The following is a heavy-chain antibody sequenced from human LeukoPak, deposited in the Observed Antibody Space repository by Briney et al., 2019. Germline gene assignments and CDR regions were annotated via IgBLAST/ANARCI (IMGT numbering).Heavy chain of an antibody. CDR3: AIGYYDSSGYYEKGVDY. V-gene: IGHV5-51*01. CDR2: IYPGDFDT. D-gene: IGHD3-22*01. Sequence: GESLKISCKGSGYSFTSYWIGWVRQMPGKGLEWMGIIYPGDFDTRYSPSFQGQVTISADKSISTAYLQWSSLKASDTAMYYCAIGYYDSSGYYEKGVDYWGQGTLVTVSS. J-gene: IGHJ4*02. CDR1: GYSFTSYW.